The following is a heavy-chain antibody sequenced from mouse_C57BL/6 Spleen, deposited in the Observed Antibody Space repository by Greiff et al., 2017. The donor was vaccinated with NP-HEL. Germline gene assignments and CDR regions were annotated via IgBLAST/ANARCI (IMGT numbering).Heavy chain of an antibody. D-gene: IGHD1-1*01. Sequence: EVHLVESGGDLVKPGGSLKLSCAASGFTFSSYGMSWVRQTPDKRLEWVATISSGGSYTYYPDSVKGRFTISRDNAKNTLYLQMSSLKSEDTAMDYCARQRYYGSSFAYWGQGTLVTVSA. CDR3: ARQRYYGSSFAY. V-gene: IGHV5-6*01. J-gene: IGHJ3*01. CDR2: ISSGGSYT. CDR1: GFTFSSYG.